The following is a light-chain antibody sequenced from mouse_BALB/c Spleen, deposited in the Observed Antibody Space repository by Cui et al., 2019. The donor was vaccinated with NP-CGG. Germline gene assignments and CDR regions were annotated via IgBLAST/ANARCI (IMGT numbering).Light chain of an antibody. Sequence: QAVVTQEPALTTSPGETVTLTCRSSTGAVTTSNYANWVQEKPDHLFTGLIGGTHNRAPGVPARFSGSLIGDKAVLTITGAQTEDEAIYFCALWYSNHWVFGGGTKLTVL. CDR1: TGAVTTSNY. CDR2: GTH. J-gene: IGLJ1*01. V-gene: IGLV1*01. CDR3: ALWYSNHWV.